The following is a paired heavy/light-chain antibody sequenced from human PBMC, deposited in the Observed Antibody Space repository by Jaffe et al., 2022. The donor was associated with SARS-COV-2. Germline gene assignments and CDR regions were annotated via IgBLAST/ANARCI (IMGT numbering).Heavy chain of an antibody. J-gene: IGHJ4*02. D-gene: IGHD5-18*01. Sequence: EVQLAESGGGLVQPGGSLRLSCAASGFIFSSYEMNWVRQAPGKGLEWLSYISPSGGTIYYADSVKGRFTISRDNAEYSLYLQMNSLRAEDTAVYYCARTLRGSSYGSRRPQHFDYWGQGTLVTVSS. CDR3: ARTLRGSSYGSRRPQHFDY. V-gene: IGHV3-48*03. CDR1: GFIFSSYE. CDR2: ISPSGGTI.
Light chain of an antibody. CDR2: DTS. J-gene: IGKJ1*01. CDR3: QERT. V-gene: IGKV3-11*01. CDR1: QSVSRY. Sequence: EIVLTQSPATLSLSPGERATLSCRASQSVSRYLAWYQQKPGQAPRLLIYDTSNRATGIPARFSGSGSGTDFTLTISSLEPEDFAVYYCQERTFGQGTKVEIK.